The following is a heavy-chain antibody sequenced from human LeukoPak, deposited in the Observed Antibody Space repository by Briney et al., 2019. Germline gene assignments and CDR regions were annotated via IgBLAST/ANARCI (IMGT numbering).Heavy chain of an antibody. CDR1: GFTFDDYG. D-gene: IGHD3-10*01. V-gene: IGHV3-23*01. Sequence: GGSLRLSCAASGFTFDDYGMSWVRQAPGKGLECISGFSGSGGSTYYADSVKGRFTISRDNSKNTLYLQMNSLRAEDTAVYYCAKIPPTYGSGTNFDYWGQGTLVTVSS. J-gene: IGHJ4*02. CDR2: FSGSGGST. CDR3: AKIPPTYGSGTNFDY.